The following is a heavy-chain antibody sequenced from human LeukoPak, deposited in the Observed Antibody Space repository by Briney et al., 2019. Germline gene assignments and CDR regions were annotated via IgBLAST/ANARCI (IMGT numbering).Heavy chain of an antibody. CDR1: GYTFTGYY. D-gene: IGHD7-27*01. V-gene: IGHV1-2*02. Sequence: ASVKVSCKASGYTFTGYYMHWVRQAPGQGLELMGWVNPNGGGTNYAQKFQGRVTMTRDTTLSTSYMELGRLRSDDTAVYYCARIRDNCGYYCWGQGTLVTVSS. CDR2: VNPNGGGT. CDR3: ARIRDNCGYYC. J-gene: IGHJ4*02.